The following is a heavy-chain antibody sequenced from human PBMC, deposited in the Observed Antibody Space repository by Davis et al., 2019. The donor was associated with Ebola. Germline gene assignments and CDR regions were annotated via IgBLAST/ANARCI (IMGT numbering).Heavy chain of an antibody. V-gene: IGHV4-61*09. D-gene: IGHD3-9*01. Sequence: SETLSLTCTVSGDSISSGSYYWSWIRQPAGKGLEWIGHIYTSGSTNYNPSLKSRVTISVDTSKNQFSLKLTSLTAADTAVYYCARRYLRGWYFDLWGRGTLVSVSS. CDR1: GDSISSGSYY. CDR3: ARRYLRGWYFDL. CDR2: IYTSGST. J-gene: IGHJ2*01.